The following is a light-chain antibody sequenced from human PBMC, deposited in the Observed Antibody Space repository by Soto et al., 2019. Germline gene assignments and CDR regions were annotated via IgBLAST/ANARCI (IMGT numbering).Light chain of an antibody. CDR2: KAS. CDR3: QQYNTYWT. J-gene: IGKJ1*01. CDR1: QSISSW. Sequence: DIQMTQSPSTLSASIGDRVTITCRASQSISSWLAWYQQKPGKAPKLLIYKASILESGVPSRFSGSGSRTEFTLTISSLQPEDFATYYCQQYNTYWTFGQGTKVEIK. V-gene: IGKV1-5*03.